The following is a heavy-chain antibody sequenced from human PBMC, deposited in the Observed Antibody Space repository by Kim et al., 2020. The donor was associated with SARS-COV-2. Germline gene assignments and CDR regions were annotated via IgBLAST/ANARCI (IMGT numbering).Heavy chain of an antibody. D-gene: IGHD2-15*01. CDR2: ISESGGST. J-gene: IGHJ3*02. Sequence: GGSLRLSCAASGFTFNNYGMSWVRQAPGKGLEWVSGISESGGSTYYADSVKGRFTISRDNSKNTLYLRMNSLTAEDTAVFYCAKDRLPIDALDIWGQGGMVTVSS. V-gene: IGHV3-23*01. CDR3: AKDRLPIDALDI. CDR1: GFTFNNYG.